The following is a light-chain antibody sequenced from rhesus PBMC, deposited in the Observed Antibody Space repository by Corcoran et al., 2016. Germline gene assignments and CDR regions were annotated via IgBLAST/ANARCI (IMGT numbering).Light chain of an antibody. Sequence: DIQMTQSPSSLSASVGDLVTVTCRASQGINKELSWYQQKPGKAPTLLIYAAANLQTGVSSRFRGSGSWTDYTLTINSLQSEDVATYYCLQDYATPYSFGQGTKVEIK. CDR1: QGINKE. CDR3: LQDYATPYS. CDR2: AAA. V-gene: IGKV1-94*01. J-gene: IGKJ2*01.